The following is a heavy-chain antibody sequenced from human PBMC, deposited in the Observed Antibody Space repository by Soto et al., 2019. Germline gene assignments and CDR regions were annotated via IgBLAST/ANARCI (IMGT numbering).Heavy chain of an antibody. J-gene: IGHJ4*02. CDR3: ATRYPYGGSIDY. V-gene: IGHV1-8*01. D-gene: IGHD3-10*01. CDR1: GYTFTSYD. CDR2: MNPNSGNT. Sequence: QVQLVQSGAEVKKPGASVKVSCKASGYTFTSYDINWVRQATGQGLEWMGWMNPNSGNTGYAQKFQGRVTITADESTSTAYMELSSLRSEDTAVYYCATRYPYGGSIDYWGQGTLVTVSS.